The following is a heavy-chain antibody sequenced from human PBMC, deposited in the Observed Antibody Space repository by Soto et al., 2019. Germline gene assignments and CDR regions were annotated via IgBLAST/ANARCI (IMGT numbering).Heavy chain of an antibody. CDR3: AREGWWETQRGYYGLDV. CDR1: GFTLSSYE. V-gene: IGHV3-48*03. CDR2: ISSSGSTR. Sequence: HPGGSLRLSCAASGFTLSSYEIHWVRQAPGKGLEWVSYISSSGSTRYYGDSVRGRFTISRDNAKDSLYLQMNSLRAEDTAVYYCAREGWWETQRGYYGLDVWGQGTTVTVSS. D-gene: IGHD1-26*01. J-gene: IGHJ6*02.